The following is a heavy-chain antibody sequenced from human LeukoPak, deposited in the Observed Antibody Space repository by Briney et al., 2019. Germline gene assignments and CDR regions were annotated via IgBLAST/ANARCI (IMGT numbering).Heavy chain of an antibody. Sequence: SETLSLTCAVYGGSFSGYYWSWIRQPPGKGLGWIGEINHSGSTNYNPSLKSRVTISVDTSKNQFSLKLSSVTAADTAVYYCARGNNSPPVWWPRAPRSVYYFDYWGQGTLVTVSS. J-gene: IGHJ4*02. V-gene: IGHV4-34*01. CDR1: GGSFSGYY. CDR2: INHSGST. CDR3: ARGNNSPPVWWPRAPRSVYYFDY. D-gene: IGHD4/OR15-4a*01.